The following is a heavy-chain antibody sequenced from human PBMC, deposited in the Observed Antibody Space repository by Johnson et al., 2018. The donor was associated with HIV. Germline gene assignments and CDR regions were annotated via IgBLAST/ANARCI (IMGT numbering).Heavy chain of an antibody. J-gene: IGHJ3*02. CDR1: GFTFSSYG. V-gene: IGHV3-33*06. CDR2: IWYDGSNK. CDR3: AKDSEVSGYQPDAFDI. D-gene: IGHD3-3*01. Sequence: QVQLVESGGGVVQPGRSLRLSCAASGFTFSSYGMHWVRQAPGKGLEWVAVIWYDGSNKYYADSVKGRFTISRDNSKNTLYLQMNSLSAEDTAVYYCAKDSEVSGYQPDAFDIWGQGTMVTVSS.